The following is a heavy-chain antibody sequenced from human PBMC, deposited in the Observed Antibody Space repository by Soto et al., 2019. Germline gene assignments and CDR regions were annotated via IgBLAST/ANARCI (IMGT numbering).Heavy chain of an antibody. CDR1: GLSFSAYT. D-gene: IGHD6-25*01. Sequence: QVQLVESGGGVIQPGRSLRLSCAASGLSFSAYTMHWVRQDPRKGLVWVAAVSFGGNSTYYADSVKGRFTISRDNSDTTLYLQMNNLREDDTARYDCARADYSGSRGDYFYGMDVWGQGTTVTVSS. J-gene: IGHJ6*02. V-gene: IGHV3-30-3*01. CDR3: ARADYSGSRGDYFYGMDV. CDR2: VSFGGNST.